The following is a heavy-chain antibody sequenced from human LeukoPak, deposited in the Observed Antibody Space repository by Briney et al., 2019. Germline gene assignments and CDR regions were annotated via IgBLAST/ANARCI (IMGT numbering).Heavy chain of an antibody. V-gene: IGHV3-23*01. CDR1: GFTFSSYA. J-gene: IGHJ4*02. CDR3: VGAIYYDSSGPFFDY. Sequence: GGSLRLSCAASGFTFSSYAMSWVRQAPGKGLEWVSAISGSGGSTYYADSVKGRFTISRDNSKNTLYLQMNSLGAEDTAVYYCVGAIYYDSSGPFFDYWGQGTLVTVSS. D-gene: IGHD3-22*01. CDR2: ISGSGGST.